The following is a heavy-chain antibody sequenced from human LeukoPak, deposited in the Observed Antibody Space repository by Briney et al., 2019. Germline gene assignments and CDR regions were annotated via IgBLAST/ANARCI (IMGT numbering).Heavy chain of an antibody. CDR3: AKDMASGGSDSDLGDPYDH. CDR1: GFKFKDYS. J-gene: IGHJ4*02. CDR2: ISWNSGEL. D-gene: IGHD3-16*01. Sequence: PGGSLRLSCAGSGFKFKDYSMHWVRLAPGKGLEGVSGISWNSGELAYADSVKGRFTISRDNAKDYPYLKMNSLRVEDTALYYCAKDMASGGSDSDLGDPYDHWGQGTLVTVSS. V-gene: IGHV3-9*01.